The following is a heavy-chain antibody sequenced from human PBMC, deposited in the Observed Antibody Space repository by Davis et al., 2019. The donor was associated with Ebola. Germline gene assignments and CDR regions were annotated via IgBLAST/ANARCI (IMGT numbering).Heavy chain of an antibody. CDR1: GGSISDYY. D-gene: IGHD1-1*01. CDR3: ATHARSPGTTAASDS. V-gene: IGHV4-59*08. CDR2: ISYSGNT. J-gene: IGHJ1*01. Sequence: SETLSLTCTVAGGSISDYYWSWIRQPPGKGLEWIGYISYSGNTNDNPSLKSRVTISIDTSKKQFSLKLKSVTAADTAVYYCATHARSPGTTAASDSWGQGTLVTVSS.